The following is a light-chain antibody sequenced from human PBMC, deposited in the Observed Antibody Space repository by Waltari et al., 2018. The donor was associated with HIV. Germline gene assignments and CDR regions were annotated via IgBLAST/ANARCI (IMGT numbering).Light chain of an antibody. CDR3: AAWDDNLGGRGL. Sequence: QSVLTQPPSASGTPGQRVTIPCSGRSSHLGSHYGNRYQQLPVRTPKLLIYRNNQRPSGVPYRFSASKSGTSASLAIRGLRSEDEGDYYCAAWDDNLGGRGLFGGGTRLTVL. CDR1: SSHLGSHY. J-gene: IGLJ3*02. V-gene: IGLV1-47*01. CDR2: RNN.